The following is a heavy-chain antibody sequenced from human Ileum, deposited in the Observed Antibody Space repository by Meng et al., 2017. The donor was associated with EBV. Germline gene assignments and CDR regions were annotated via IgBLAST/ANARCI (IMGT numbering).Heavy chain of an antibody. CDR1: GITFDDYS. J-gene: IGHJ5*01. V-gene: IGHV3-43*01. CDR2: LNWNGDNT. D-gene: IGHD3-3*01. CDR3: AKEGGTMWFDS. Sequence: SGGLVVQPGESLRLSCQASGITFDDYSMHWVRQAPGKGLEWVSLLNWNGDNTYYADSVKGRFTISRDNRKNSLYLQMDSLRIEDTAFYFCAKEGGTMWFDSWGQGTLVTVSS.